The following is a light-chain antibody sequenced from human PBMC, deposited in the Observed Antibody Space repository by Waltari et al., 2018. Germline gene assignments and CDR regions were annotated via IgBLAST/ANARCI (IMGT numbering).Light chain of an antibody. CDR3: QQYNRNSWT. CDR1: QSISTW. V-gene: IGKV1-5*03. J-gene: IGKJ1*01. CDR2: KTF. Sequence: DIQMTQSPATLSASIGDRVTLTCRSSQSISTWLAWYQQKPGKAPKLLIYKTFILENGVPSRFSGSGSGTDFTLTVRGLEPDDFATYYCQQYNRNSWTFGQGTKVEFK.